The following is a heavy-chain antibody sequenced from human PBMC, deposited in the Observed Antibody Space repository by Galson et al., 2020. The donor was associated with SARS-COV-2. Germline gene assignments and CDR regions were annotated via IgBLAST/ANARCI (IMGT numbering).Heavy chain of an antibody. Sequence: SETLYLTCKVSGGSINSHYWSWIRQPPGRGLEYIAYIYHNGVTNYNPSLKSRVTISIDTSKTQFSLKLTSVTAADTAVYYCARGGGSYISGYYVYFDYWGQGTLVTVSS. CDR2: IYHNGVT. V-gene: IGHV4-59*11. CDR1: GGSINSHY. J-gene: IGHJ4*02. CDR3: ARGGGSYISGYYVYFDY. D-gene: IGHD6-19*01.